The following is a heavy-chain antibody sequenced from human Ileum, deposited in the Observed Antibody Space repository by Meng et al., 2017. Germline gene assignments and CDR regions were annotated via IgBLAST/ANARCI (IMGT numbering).Heavy chain of an antibody. V-gene: IGHV4-61*08. CDR1: GGSVSTRDYQ. J-gene: IGHJ4*02. CDR2: AGT. Sequence: QAPLQESGPGLVRPCETLSRICTGSGGSVSTRDYQWGWVRQAPGKGLEWIGYAGTNYNPSLKSRVTISVDTSKRQFSLMLTSVTAADTAVYYCARDHWGSLDYWGQGILVTVSS. CDR3: ARDHWGSLDY. D-gene: IGHD7-27*01.